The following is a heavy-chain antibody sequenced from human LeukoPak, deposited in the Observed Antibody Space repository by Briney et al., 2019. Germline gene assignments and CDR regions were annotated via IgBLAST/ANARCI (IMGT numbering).Heavy chain of an antibody. CDR1: GFTFSSYA. Sequence: GGSLRLSCAASGFTFSSYAMHWVRQAPGKGLEWVAVISYDGSNKYYADSVKGRFTISRDNSKNTLYLQMNSLRAEDTAVYYCARVPANYYGMDVWGQGTTVTVSS. CDR3: ARVPANYYGMDV. CDR2: ISYDGSNK. J-gene: IGHJ6*02. V-gene: IGHV3-30-3*01.